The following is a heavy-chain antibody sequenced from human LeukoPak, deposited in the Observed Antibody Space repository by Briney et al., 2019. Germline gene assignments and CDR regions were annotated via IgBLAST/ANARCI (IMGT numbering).Heavy chain of an antibody. J-gene: IGHJ4*02. V-gene: IGHV3-30*02. CDR2: ILNDVSYK. D-gene: IGHD2/OR15-2a*01. Sequence: PGESLRLSCATSGFTFSFYSMHWVGQGPGQGLEWVAFILNDVSYKFYADSVQGRFSISRDNSKNTLFLQMNSLRAEDTAVYYCAKTSDQLLYSKFDLWGQGTLVTVSS. CDR3: AKTSDQLLYSKFDL. CDR1: GFTFSFYS.